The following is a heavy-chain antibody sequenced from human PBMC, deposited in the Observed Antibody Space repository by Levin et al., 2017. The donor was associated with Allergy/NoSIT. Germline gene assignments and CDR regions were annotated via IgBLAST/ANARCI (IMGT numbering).Heavy chain of an antibody. CDR1: GFTFSTFA. J-gene: IGHJ4*02. D-gene: IGHD6-19*01. V-gene: IGHV3-30*18. Sequence: PGGSLRLSCAASGFTFSTFAMHWVRQAPGKGLEWVAVISRDGSIKYYGDSVKGRFTISRDNSKSTVYLQLDSLRDEDTAVYYCAKDRIAVAGPLDSWGQGTLVTVSS. CDR2: ISRDGSIK. CDR3: AKDRIAVAGPLDS.